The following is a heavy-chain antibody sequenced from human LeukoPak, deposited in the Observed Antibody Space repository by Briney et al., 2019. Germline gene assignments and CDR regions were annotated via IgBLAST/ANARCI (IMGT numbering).Heavy chain of an antibody. Sequence: GGSLRLSCAASGFTFSSYSMNWVRQAPGKGLEWVSSISSSSSYIYYADSVKGRFAVSRDNAKNSLYLQMNSLRAEDTAVYYCARDGYGSGSADYWGQGTLVTVSS. CDR1: GFTFSSYS. CDR3: ARDGYGSGSADY. D-gene: IGHD3-10*01. J-gene: IGHJ4*02. V-gene: IGHV3-21*01. CDR2: ISSSSSYI.